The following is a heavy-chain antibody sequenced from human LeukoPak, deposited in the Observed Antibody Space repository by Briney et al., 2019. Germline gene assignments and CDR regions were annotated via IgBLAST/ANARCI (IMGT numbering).Heavy chain of an antibody. CDR2: VSGSGGSR. Sequence: GSLRLSCAASGFTFSSYDMSWVRQAPGKGLEWVSGVSGSGGSRNYADSVKGRFTISRDNSEKTLYLQMYSLRAEDTAVYFCARDRRMRVRGYGKTGTTALDYWGQGTLVTVSS. CDR1: GFTFSSYD. V-gene: IGHV3-23*01. CDR3: ARDRRMRVRGYGKTGTTALDY. J-gene: IGHJ4*02. D-gene: IGHD1-7*01.